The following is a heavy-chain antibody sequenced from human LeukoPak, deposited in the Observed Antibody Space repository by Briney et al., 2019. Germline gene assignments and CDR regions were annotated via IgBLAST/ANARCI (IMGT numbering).Heavy chain of an antibody. CDR1: GGSICSYY. V-gene: IGHV4-59*01. D-gene: IGHD3-10*01. J-gene: IGHJ4*02. Sequence: PSETLSLTCTVSGGSICSYYWSWIRQPPGKGLEWIGYIYYSGSTNYNPSLKSRVTISVDTSKNQFSLKLSSVTAADTAVYYCARSARGDYFDYWGQGTLVTVSS. CDR3: ARSARGDYFDY. CDR2: IYYSGST.